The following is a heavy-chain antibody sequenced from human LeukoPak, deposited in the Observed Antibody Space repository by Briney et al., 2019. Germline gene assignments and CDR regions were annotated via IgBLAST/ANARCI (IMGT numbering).Heavy chain of an antibody. CDR3: ARNGGNSDVDY. Sequence: ASGTLSLTCAVSGDSISSSNWWTRVRQPPGKGLEWIGEIYPSGSTNYNPSLKSRVTISVDKSKNQFSLKLSSVTAADTAVYYCARNGGNSDVDYWGQGTLVTVYS. CDR1: GDSISSSNW. J-gene: IGHJ4*02. CDR2: IYPSGST. V-gene: IGHV4-4*02. D-gene: IGHD4-23*01.